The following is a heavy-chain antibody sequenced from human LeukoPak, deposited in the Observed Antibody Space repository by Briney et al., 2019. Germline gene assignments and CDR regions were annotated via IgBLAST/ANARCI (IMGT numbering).Heavy chain of an antibody. J-gene: IGHJ4*02. Sequence: GGSLRLSCAASGFTFSSYSMNWVRQAPGKGLEWVSSISSSSSYIYYADSVKGRFTISRDNAKNSLYLQMNSLRAEDTAVYYCARNARSGSNFDYWGQGTLVTVSS. CDR3: ARNARSGSNFDY. CDR1: GFTFSSYS. CDR2: ISSSSSYI. V-gene: IGHV3-21*01. D-gene: IGHD6-19*01.